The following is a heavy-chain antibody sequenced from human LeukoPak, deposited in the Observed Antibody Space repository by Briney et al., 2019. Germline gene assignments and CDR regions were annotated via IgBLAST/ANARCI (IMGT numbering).Heavy chain of an antibody. Sequence: ASVKVSCKASGGTFSSYAISWVRQAPGQGLEWMGRIIPILGIANYAQKFQGRVTITADKSTSTAYMELSSLRSEDTAVYYCARSSSSFNWFDPWGQGTLVTVSS. CDR2: IIPILGIA. D-gene: IGHD6-13*01. CDR3: ARSSSSFNWFDP. J-gene: IGHJ5*02. V-gene: IGHV1-69*04. CDR1: GGTFSSYA.